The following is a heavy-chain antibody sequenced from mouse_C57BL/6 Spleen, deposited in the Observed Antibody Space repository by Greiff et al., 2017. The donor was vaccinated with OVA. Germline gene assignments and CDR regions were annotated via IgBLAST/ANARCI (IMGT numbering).Heavy chain of an antibody. CDR3: ARFPYGSTTLGY. D-gene: IGHD1-1*01. Sequence: VKLQQPGAELVMPGASVKLSCKASGYTFTSYWMHWVKQRPGQGLEWIGEIDPSDSYTNYNQKFKGKSTLTVDKSSSTAYMQLSSLTSEDSAVYYCARFPYGSTTLGYWGQGTTLTVSS. J-gene: IGHJ2*01. CDR1: GYTFTSYW. CDR2: IDPSDSYT. V-gene: IGHV1-69*01.